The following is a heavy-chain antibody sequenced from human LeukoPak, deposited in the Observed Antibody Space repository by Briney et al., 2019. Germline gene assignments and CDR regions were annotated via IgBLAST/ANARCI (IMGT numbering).Heavy chain of an antibody. CDR2: INHSGST. D-gene: IGHD1-20*01. V-gene: IGHV4-34*01. Sequence: SETLSLTCAVYGGSFSGYYWSWIRQPPGKGLEWIGEINHSGSTNYNPSLKSRVTISVDTSKNQFSLKLSSVTAADTAVYYCATGRGITGTGWFDPWGQGTLVTVSS. J-gene: IGHJ5*02. CDR3: ATGRGITGTGWFDP. CDR1: GGSFSGYY.